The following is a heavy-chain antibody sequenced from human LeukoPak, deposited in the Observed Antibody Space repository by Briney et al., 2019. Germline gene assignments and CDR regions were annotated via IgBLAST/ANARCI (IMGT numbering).Heavy chain of an antibody. D-gene: IGHD6-6*01. Sequence: SETLSLTCTVSGGSISSYYWSWIRQPAGKGLEWIGRIYTSGSTNYNPSLKSRVTMSVDTSKNQFSLKLSSVTAADTAVYYCARVIGSYSSSSSLRAGYYYYMDVWGKGTSVTVSS. CDR2: IYTSGST. J-gene: IGHJ6*03. V-gene: IGHV4-4*07. CDR1: GGSISSYY. CDR3: ARVIGSYSSSSSLRAGYYYYMDV.